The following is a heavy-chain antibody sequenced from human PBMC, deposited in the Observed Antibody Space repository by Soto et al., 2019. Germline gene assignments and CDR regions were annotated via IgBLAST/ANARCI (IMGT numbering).Heavy chain of an antibody. CDR3: ARDTQRGYSGYFDS. J-gene: IGHJ4*02. Sequence: QVQLQESGQGLVKPSQTLSLSCTVSGGSLSSGGYYWSWIRQHPGKGLEWIGFIYYSGSTYYNPSLKSRVTISVDTSQNQFSLKLSSVTAADTAVYYCARDTQRGYSGYFDSWGQGTLVTVSS. CDR2: IYYSGST. D-gene: IGHD5-12*01. V-gene: IGHV4-31*03. CDR1: GGSLSSGGYY.